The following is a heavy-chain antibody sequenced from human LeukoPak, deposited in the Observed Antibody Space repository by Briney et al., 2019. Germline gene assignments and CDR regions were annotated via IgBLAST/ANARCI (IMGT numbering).Heavy chain of an antibody. J-gene: IGHJ6*02. CDR3: ATDQQWLVTGPLYGMDV. CDR2: IIPIFGTA. CDR1: GGTFISYA. Sequence: GASVKASCKASGGTFISYAISWVRQAPGQGLEWMGGIIPIFGTANYAQKFQGRVTIIADESTSTAYMELSSLRSEDTAVYYCATDQQWLVTGPLYGMDVWGQGTTVTVS. V-gene: IGHV1-69*13. D-gene: IGHD6-19*01.